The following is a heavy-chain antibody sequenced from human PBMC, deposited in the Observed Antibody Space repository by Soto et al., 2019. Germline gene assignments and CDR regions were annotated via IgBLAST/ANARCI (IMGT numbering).Heavy chain of an antibody. V-gene: IGHV4-59*08. CDR3: ARTPFDDAGYRLYN. CDR2: LYFSGSS. D-gene: IGHD3-16*02. J-gene: IGHJ4*02. CDR1: GAPINKFY. Sequence: QVQLQESGPRLVKPSETLSLTCTVSGAPINKFYWSWIRQSPGKGLEWIGYLYFSGSSIYNPSLKSRVTISSDTSKNQFFLNLTSVTASDTAVYFCARTPFDDAGYRLYNWGQGTLVTVSS.